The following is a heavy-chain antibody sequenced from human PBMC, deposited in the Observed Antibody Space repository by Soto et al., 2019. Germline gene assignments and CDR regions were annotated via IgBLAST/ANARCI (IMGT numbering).Heavy chain of an antibody. D-gene: IGHD3-3*01. CDR1: GFTFSSYG. J-gene: IGHJ5*02. V-gene: IGHV3-30*18. CDR3: AKDGSIFGVVITPDNWFDP. Sequence: GGSLRLSCAASGFTFSSYGMHWVRPAPGKGLEWVAVISYDGSNKYYADSVKGRFTISRDNSKNTLYLQMNSLRAEDTAVYYCAKDGSIFGVVITPDNWFDPWGQGTLVTVSS. CDR2: ISYDGSNK.